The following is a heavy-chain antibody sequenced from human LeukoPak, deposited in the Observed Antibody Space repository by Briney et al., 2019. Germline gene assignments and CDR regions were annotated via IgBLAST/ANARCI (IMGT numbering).Heavy chain of an antibody. J-gene: IGHJ4*02. CDR1: GYSFTSYW. V-gene: IGHV5-51*01. CDR2: IYPGDSDT. D-gene: IGHD5-24*01. Sequence: GESLKISCKGSGYSFTSYWIGWVRQMPGKGLEWMGIIYPGDSDTRYSPSFQGQVTISADKSISTAYLQWSSLKASDTAMYYCARDNSWDQTINYFDYWGQGTLVTVSS. CDR3: ARDNSWDQTINYFDY.